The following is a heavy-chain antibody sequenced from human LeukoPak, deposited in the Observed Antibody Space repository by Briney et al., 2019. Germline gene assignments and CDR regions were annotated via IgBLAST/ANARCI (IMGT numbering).Heavy chain of an antibody. CDR3: ARVRAGLQAFDT. CDR2: ISSGSKYI. J-gene: IGHJ5*02. V-gene: IGHV3-21*01. D-gene: IGHD4-11*01. Sequence: PGESLRLSCAVSGFKFNTHNLNWVRQAPGKGLEWVSSISSGSKYILYADSVKGRFTVSRGNAKNSLYLQMNSLRAEDTAVYYCARVRAGLQAFDTWGQGTLVTVSS. CDR1: GFKFNTHN.